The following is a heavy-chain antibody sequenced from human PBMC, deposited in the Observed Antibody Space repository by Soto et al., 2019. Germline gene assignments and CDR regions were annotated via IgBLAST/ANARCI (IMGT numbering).Heavy chain of an antibody. Sequence: QVHLVQSGAELRKPGSSVRVSCKASGDTFNSYTINCVRQAPGLGLEWMGRTIPILSMSNYALKFQGRLTITADKSTSTAYMVLSSLRSEDTAIYYCATSYGSGSPAFDYWCQGALVTVSS. CDR1: GDTFNSYT. CDR2: TIPILSMS. D-gene: IGHD3-10*01. J-gene: IGHJ4*02. CDR3: ATSYGSGSPAFDY. V-gene: IGHV1-69*02.